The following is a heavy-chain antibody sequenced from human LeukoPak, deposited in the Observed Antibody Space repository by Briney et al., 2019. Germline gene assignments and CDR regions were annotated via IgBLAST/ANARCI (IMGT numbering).Heavy chain of an antibody. CDR2: IYYSGST. V-gene: IGHV4-39*07. J-gene: IGHJ4*02. Sequence: SETMSLTCTVSGGSISSSSYYWGWIRQPPGKGLEWIGSIYYSGSTYYNPSLKSRVTISVDTSKNQFSLKLSSVTAADTAVYYCARRRFSLQRSFDYWGQGTLVTVSS. CDR1: GGSISSSSYY. D-gene: IGHD6-25*01. CDR3: ARRRFSLQRSFDY.